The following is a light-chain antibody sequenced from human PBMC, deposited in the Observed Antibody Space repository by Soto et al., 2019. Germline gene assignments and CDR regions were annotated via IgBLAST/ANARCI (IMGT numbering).Light chain of an antibody. Sequence: DIQMTQSPSSLSASVGDRVTITCRASQAIGSWLAWYQQKPGKAPTSLIYDASNLQTEVPSRFSGSGSGTDFTRTISGLQPEDSATYYFQQYNSYPLTFGGGTMVEIK. CDR1: QAIGSW. CDR3: QQYNSYPLT. CDR2: DAS. V-gene: IGKV1D-16*01. J-gene: IGKJ4*01.